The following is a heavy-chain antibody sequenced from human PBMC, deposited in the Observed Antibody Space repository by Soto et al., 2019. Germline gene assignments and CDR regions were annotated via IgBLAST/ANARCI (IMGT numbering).Heavy chain of an antibody. CDR3: ARQIGHYGLGV. CDR2: IHPGDSES. J-gene: IGHJ6*02. V-gene: IGHV5-51*01. Sequence: XESLKISRKVSVDSFTNYGVAWVRQTPGKGLEWMGIIHPGDSESRYSPSFQGQVTISADKSITTAYLQWSSLKASDTAMYYCARQIGHYGLGVWGQGTTVTVSS. CDR1: VDSFTNYG.